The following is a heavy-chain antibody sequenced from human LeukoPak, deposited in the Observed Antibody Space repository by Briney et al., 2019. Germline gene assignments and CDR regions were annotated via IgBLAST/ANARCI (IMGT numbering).Heavy chain of an antibody. V-gene: IGHV4-34*01. CDR1: GGSFSGYY. CDR2: INHSGST. J-gene: IGHJ4*02. CDR3: ASGSYLFDY. Sequence: SETLSLTCAVYGGSFSGYYWSWIRQPPGKGLEWIGEINHSGSTYYNPSLKSRVTISVDTSKNQFSLKLSSVTAADTAVYYCASGSYLFDYWGQGTLVTVSS. D-gene: IGHD1-26*01.